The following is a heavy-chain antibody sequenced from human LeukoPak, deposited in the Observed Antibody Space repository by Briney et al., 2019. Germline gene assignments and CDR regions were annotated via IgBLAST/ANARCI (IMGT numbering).Heavy chain of an antibody. V-gene: IGHV3-48*03. CDR3: AGVQALVVPATLPGDY. J-gene: IGHJ4*02. CDR1: GFTFSSYE. Sequence: PGGSLRLSCAASGFTFSSYEMNWVRQAPGKGLEWVSYISSSASTIYYADSVKGRFTISRDNAQNSLYLQMNSLRAEDTAVYYCAGVQALVVPATLPGDYWGQGTLVTVSS. CDR2: ISSSASTI. D-gene: IGHD2-2*01.